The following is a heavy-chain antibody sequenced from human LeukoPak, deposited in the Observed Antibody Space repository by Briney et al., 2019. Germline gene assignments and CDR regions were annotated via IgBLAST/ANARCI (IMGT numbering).Heavy chain of an antibody. J-gene: IGHJ6*02. V-gene: IGHV4-4*07. CDR1: GGSISSYY. Sequence: SETLSLTCTVSGGSISSYYWSWIRQPAGKGLEWIGRIYTSGSTNYNPSLKSRVTISVDTSKNQFSLKLSSVTAADTAVYYCARVNIVVVPAGVYYYYGMDVWGQGTTVTVSS. CDR3: ARVNIVVVPAGVYYYYGMDV. D-gene: IGHD2-2*01. CDR2: IYTSGST.